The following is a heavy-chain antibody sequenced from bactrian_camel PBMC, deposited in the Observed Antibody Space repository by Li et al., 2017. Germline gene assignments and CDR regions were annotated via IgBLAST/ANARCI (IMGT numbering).Heavy chain of an antibody. CDR2: ISSAGGVR. D-gene: IGHD5*01. CDR3: VNNLWSGWVTFSIFGS. J-gene: IGHJ6*01. CDR1: GFTFATNY. V-gene: IGHV3S42*01. Sequence: DVQLVESGGGLVQPGGSLRLSCATSGFTFATNYVNWVRQAPGKGLEWVSTISSAGGVRSYADFVKGRFTISRDNAKNTLFLQLNSLKTEDTAMYYCVNNLWSGWVTFSIFGSWGQGTQVTVS.